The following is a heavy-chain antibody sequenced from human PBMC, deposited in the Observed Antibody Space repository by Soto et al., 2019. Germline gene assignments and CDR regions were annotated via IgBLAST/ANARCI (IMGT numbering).Heavy chain of an antibody. D-gene: IGHD3-22*01. CDR2: ISSSSSYI. Sequence: EVQLVESGGGLVKPGGSLRLSCAASGFTFSSYSMNWVRQAPGKGLEWVSSISSSSSYIYYADSVKGRFTISRDNAKNSLYLQMNSLRAEDTAVYYFASTYYYDSSGYYFYYYYYGMYVWGQGTTVTVSS. J-gene: IGHJ6*02. V-gene: IGHV3-21*01. CDR3: ASTYYYDSSGYYFYYYYYGMYV. CDR1: GFTFSSYS.